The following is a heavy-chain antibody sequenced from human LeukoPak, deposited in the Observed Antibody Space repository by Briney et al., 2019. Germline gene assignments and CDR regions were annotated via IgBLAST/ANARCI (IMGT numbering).Heavy chain of an antibody. Sequence: GGSLRLSCAASGFTFSSYALHWVRQAPGKGLEWVAVISYDGSHKYADSVKGRFTISRDNSKNTLYLQMNSLRADDTAVYYCVRGRERVAASDNWFDLWGQGTLVTVSS. CDR2: ISYDGSHK. CDR3: VRGRERVAASDNWFDL. CDR1: GFTFSSYA. J-gene: IGHJ5*02. D-gene: IGHD2-15*01. V-gene: IGHV3-30*04.